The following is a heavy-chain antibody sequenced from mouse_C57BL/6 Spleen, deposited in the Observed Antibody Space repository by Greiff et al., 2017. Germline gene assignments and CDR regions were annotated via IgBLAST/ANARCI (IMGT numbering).Heavy chain of an antibody. J-gene: IGHJ1*03. V-gene: IGHV1-64*01. Sequence: QVQLQQPGAELVKPGASVTLSCKASGYTFTSYWMHWVKQRPGQGLEWIGMIHPNSGSTNYNEKFKSKATLTVDKSSSTAYMQLSSLTSEDSAVYYCALTGTGWYFDVWGTGTTVTVSS. CDR3: ALTGTGWYFDV. CDR1: GYTFTSYW. D-gene: IGHD4-1*01. CDR2: IHPNSGST.